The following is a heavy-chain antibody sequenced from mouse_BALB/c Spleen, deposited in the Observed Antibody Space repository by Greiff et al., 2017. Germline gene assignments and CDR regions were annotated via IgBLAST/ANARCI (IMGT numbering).Heavy chain of an antibody. CDR3: ARGGLSFDY. V-gene: IGHV1-7*01. J-gene: IGHJ2*01. CDR1: GYTFTSYW. Sequence: VQLQQSGAELAKPGASVKMSCKASGYTFTSYWMHWVKQRPGQGLEWIGYINPSTGYTEYNQKFKDKATLTADKSSSTAYMQLSSLTSEDSAVYYCARGGLSFDYWGQGTTLTVSS. D-gene: IGHD3-3*01. CDR2: INPSTGYT.